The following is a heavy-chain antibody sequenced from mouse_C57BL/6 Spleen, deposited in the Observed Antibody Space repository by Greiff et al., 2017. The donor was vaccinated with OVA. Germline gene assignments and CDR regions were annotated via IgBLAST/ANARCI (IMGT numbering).Heavy chain of an antibody. CDR3: ARHYDYDGYYFDY. D-gene: IGHD2-4*01. Sequence: VQLQQPGAELVRPGSSVKLSCKASGYTFTSYWMHWVKQRPIQGLEWIGNIDPSDSETHYNQKFKDKATLTVDKSSSTAYMQLSSLTSEDSAVYYCARHYDYDGYYFDYWGQGTTLTVSS. V-gene: IGHV1-52*01. CDR2: IDPSDSET. J-gene: IGHJ2*01. CDR1: GYTFTSYW.